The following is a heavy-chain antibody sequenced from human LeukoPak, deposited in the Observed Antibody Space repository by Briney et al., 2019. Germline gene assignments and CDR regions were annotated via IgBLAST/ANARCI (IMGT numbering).Heavy chain of an antibody. CDR3: AKAYYYDSSGYHLGFDY. CDR1: GFTFSSYA. J-gene: IGHJ4*02. Sequence: GGSLRLSCAASGFTFSSYAMSWVRQAPGKGLEWVSAISGSGGSTYYADSVKGRFTISRDNSKNTLYLQMNSLRAEDTAVYYCAKAYYYDSSGYHLGFDYWGQGTLVTVSS. CDR2: ISGSGGST. D-gene: IGHD3-22*01. V-gene: IGHV3-23*01.